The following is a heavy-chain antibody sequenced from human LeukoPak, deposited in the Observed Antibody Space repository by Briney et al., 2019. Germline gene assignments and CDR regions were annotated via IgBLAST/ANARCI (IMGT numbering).Heavy chain of an antibody. D-gene: IGHD5-24*01. CDR2: INPNNSGT. CDR3: ARVEMATTTANDY. J-gene: IGHJ4*02. V-gene: IGHV1-2*02. Sequence: ASVKVSCKASGYTFTGYYMHWVRQAPGQGLEWMGWINPNNSGTDYAQKFQGRVPMTRDTSISTAYMELSSLRSDDTAVYYCARVEMATTTANDYWGQGTLVTVSS. CDR1: GYTFTGYY.